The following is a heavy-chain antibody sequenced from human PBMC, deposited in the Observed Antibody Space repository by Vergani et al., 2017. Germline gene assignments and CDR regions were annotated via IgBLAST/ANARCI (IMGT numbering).Heavy chain of an antibody. D-gene: IGHD6-13*01. Sequence: QVQLQESGPGLVKPSETLSLTCTVSGGSISSYYWSWFRQPPGKGLEWIGYIYYSGSTNYNPSLKSRVTISVDTSKNQFSLKLSSVTAADTAVYYCARRVVAAAGGYYYDYMDVWGKGTTVTVSS. CDR2: IYYSGST. V-gene: IGHV4-59*08. CDR3: ARRVVAAAGGYYYDYMDV. CDR1: GGSISSYY. J-gene: IGHJ6*03.